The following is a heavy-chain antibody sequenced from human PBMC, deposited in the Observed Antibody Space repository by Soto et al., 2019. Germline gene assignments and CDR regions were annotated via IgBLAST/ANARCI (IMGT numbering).Heavy chain of an antibody. D-gene: IGHD6-6*01. CDR3: ARDKGQLVPADGY. CDR2: ITSSGSSI. V-gene: IGHV3-11*01. Sequence: PGGSLRLSCAASGFTFSDYYMSWIRQAPGKGLEWVSYITSSGSSIYYADSVKGRFTISRDNAKNSLYLQMNSLRAEDTAVYYCARDKGQLVPADGYWGQGTLVTVSP. CDR1: GFTFSDYY. J-gene: IGHJ4*02.